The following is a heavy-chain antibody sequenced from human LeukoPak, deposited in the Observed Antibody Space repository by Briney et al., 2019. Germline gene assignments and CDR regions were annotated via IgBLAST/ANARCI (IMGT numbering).Heavy chain of an antibody. V-gene: IGHV3-30-3*01. Sequence: GSLRLSCAASGFTFSSYAMHWVRQAPGKGLEWVAVISYDGSNKYYADSVKGRFTISRDNSKNTLYLQMNSLRAEDTAVYYCARGEGALNFDYWGQGTLVTVSS. D-gene: IGHD1-26*01. J-gene: IGHJ4*02. CDR3: ARGEGALNFDY. CDR2: ISYDGSNK. CDR1: GFTFSSYA.